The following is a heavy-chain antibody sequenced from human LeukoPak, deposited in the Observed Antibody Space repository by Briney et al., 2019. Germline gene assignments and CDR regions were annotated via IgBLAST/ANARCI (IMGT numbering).Heavy chain of an antibody. Sequence: SETLSLTCAVYGGSFSGYYWSWIRQPPGKGLEWIGEINHSGSTNYNPSFKSRVTISVDTPKNQFSLKLSSVTAADTAVYYCARGLLRYYDFWSGCPDAFDIWGQGTMVTVSS. V-gene: IGHV4-34*01. CDR3: ARGLLRYYDFWSGCPDAFDI. CDR1: GGSFSGYY. J-gene: IGHJ3*02. D-gene: IGHD3-3*01. CDR2: INHSGST.